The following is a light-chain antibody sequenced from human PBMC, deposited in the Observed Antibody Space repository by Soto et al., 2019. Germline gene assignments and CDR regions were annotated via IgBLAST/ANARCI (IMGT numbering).Light chain of an antibody. CDR2: QVS. V-gene: IGLV2-18*02. J-gene: IGLJ3*02. Sequence: QSALTQPPSVSGSPGQSVTISCTGTSSDVGSYNRVSWYQQPPGTAPKLMICQVSNRPSGVPDRFSGSKSGNTASLTISGLQAEDEADYYFSSYTISGTWVFGGGTKLTVL. CDR1: SSDVGSYNR. CDR3: SSYTISGTWV.